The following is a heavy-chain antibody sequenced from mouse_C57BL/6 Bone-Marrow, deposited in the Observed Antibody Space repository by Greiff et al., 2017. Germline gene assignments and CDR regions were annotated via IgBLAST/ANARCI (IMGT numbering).Heavy chain of an antibody. CDR1: GYTFTDYY. Sequence: EVQRVESGPVLVKPGASVKMSCKASGYTFTDYYMNWVKQSHGKSLEWIGVINPYNGGTSYNQKFKGKATLTVDKSSSTAYMELNSLTSEDSAVYYCAGGLRPFAYWGQGTLVTVSA. CDR3: AGGLRPFAY. D-gene: IGHD3-1*01. J-gene: IGHJ3*01. CDR2: INPYNGGT. V-gene: IGHV1-19*01.